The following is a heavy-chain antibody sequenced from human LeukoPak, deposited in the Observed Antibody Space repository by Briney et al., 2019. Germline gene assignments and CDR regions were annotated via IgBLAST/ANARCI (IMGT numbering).Heavy chain of an antibody. V-gene: IGHV3-21*01. CDR3: ASGFSSSPYFDY. J-gene: IGHJ4*02. CDR2: ISSSSSYI. D-gene: IGHD6-6*01. CDR1: GFTFSNYA. Sequence: PGGSLRLSCATSGFTFSNYAVSWVRQAPGKGLEWVSSISSSSSYIYYADSVKGRFTISRDNAKNSLYLQMNSLRAEDTAVYYCASGFSSSPYFDYWGQGTLVTVSS.